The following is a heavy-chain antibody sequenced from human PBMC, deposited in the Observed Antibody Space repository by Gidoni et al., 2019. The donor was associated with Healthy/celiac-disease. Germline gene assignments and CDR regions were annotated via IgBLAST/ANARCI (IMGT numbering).Heavy chain of an antibody. CDR1: RVTSSRSG. CDR2: IWYDGMNK. Sequence: QVQLVESGGGGVQPGRYQRLSCAAPRVTSSRSGMNWVRQAPGKGLGGVAVIWYDGMNKSYADSVKGRFTISRDNSKNTLYLQMNSRRAEDTAVYYCARTIGYSYGYLDYWGQGTLVTVSS. J-gene: IGHJ4*02. D-gene: IGHD5-18*01. V-gene: IGHV3-33*01. CDR3: ARTIGYSYGYLDY.